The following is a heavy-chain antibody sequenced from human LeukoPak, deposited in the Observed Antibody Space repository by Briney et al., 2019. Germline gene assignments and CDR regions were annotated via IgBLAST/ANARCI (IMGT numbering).Heavy chain of an antibody. V-gene: IGHV1-69*13. CDR3: ARAVGATYWFDP. Sequence: SVKVSCKASGGTFSSYAISWVRQAPGQGLEWMGGIIPIFGTANYAQEFQGRVTITADESTSTAYMELSSLRSEDTAVYYCARAVGATYWFDPRGQGTLVTVSS. CDR2: IIPIFGTA. D-gene: IGHD1-26*01. J-gene: IGHJ5*02. CDR1: GGTFSSYA.